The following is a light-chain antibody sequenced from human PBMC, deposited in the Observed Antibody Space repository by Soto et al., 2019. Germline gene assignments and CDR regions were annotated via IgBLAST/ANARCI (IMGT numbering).Light chain of an antibody. CDR2: GFV. J-gene: IGLJ2*01. V-gene: IGLV1-40*01. Sequence: QLVLTQPPSVSGAPGQRVTISCTGSGSNIGAGYDIYWYQHLPGTSPKLLIFGFVNRPSGVPDRFSGSRSGMSASLVITGLQADDEGDYFCQSYDRNIVIFGGGTKLTVL. CDR3: QSYDRNIVI. CDR1: GSNIGAGYD.